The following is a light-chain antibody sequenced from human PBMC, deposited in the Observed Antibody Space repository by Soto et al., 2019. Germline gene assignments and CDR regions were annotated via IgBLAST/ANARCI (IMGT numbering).Light chain of an antibody. V-gene: IGKV1-39*01. CDR3: QQSYSTLSIT. J-gene: IGKJ5*01. CDR1: QSISSY. Sequence: DIQMTQAPSSLSASVGDRVTITCRPSQSISSYLNWYQQKPGKAPKLLIYAASSFQSGVPSRFSGSGSGTDFTLTISSLQPEDFATYYCQQSYSTLSITFGQGTRLEIK. CDR2: AAS.